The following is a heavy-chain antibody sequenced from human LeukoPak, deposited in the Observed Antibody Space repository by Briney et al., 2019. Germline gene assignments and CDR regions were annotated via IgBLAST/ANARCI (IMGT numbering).Heavy chain of an antibody. CDR1: GYTFTSYD. Sequence: ASVKVSFKASGYTFTSYDINWVRQATGQGLEWMGWMNPNSGNTGYAQKFQGRVTMTRNTSISTAYMELSSLRSEDTAVYYCARQNYDSSGYYYVNYYYYGMDVWGQGTTVTVSS. CDR2: MNPNSGNT. J-gene: IGHJ6*02. D-gene: IGHD3-22*01. V-gene: IGHV1-8*01. CDR3: ARQNYDSSGYYYVNYYYYGMDV.